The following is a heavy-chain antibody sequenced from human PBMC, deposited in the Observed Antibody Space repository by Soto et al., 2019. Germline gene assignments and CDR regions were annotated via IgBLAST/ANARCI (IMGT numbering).Heavy chain of an antibody. D-gene: IGHD3-3*01. Sequence: PSETLSLTCTVSGGSISSSSYYWGWIRQPPGKGLEWIGSIYYCGSTYYNPSLKSRVTISVDTSKNQFSLKLSSVTAADTAVYYCARQRARGVVITFVDYWGQGTLVTVSS. V-gene: IGHV4-39*01. CDR3: ARQRARGVVITFVDY. J-gene: IGHJ4*02. CDR1: GGSISSSSYY. CDR2: IYYCGST.